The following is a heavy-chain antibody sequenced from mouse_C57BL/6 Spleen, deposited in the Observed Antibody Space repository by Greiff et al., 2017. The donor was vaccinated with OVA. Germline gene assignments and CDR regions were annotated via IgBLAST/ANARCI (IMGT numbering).Heavy chain of an antibody. CDR1: GFTFSNYW. Sequence: EVKLVESGGGLVQPGGSMKLSCVASGFTFSNYWMNWVRQSPEKGLEWVAQIRLKSDNYATHYAESVKGRFTISRDDSKSSVYLQMNNLRAEDTGIYYCTDYYDYDVGYFDVWGTGTTVTVSS. J-gene: IGHJ1*03. V-gene: IGHV6-3*01. CDR2: IRLKSDNYAT. CDR3: TDYYDYDVGYFDV. D-gene: IGHD2-4*01.